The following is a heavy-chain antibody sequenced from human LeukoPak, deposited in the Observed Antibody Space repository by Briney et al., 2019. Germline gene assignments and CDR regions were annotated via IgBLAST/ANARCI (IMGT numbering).Heavy chain of an antibody. D-gene: IGHD2-15*01. V-gene: IGHV4-39*01. CDR1: GGSISSSSYY. CDR3: ARLILGYCSGGSCYSNWFDP. CDR2: IYYSGST. Sequence: SETLSLTCTVSGGSISSSSYYWGWIRQPPGKGLEWIGSIYYSGSTYYNPSLKSRVTISVDTSKNQFSLKLSSVTAADTAVYYCARLILGYCSGGSCYSNWFDPWGQGTLVTVSS. J-gene: IGHJ5*02.